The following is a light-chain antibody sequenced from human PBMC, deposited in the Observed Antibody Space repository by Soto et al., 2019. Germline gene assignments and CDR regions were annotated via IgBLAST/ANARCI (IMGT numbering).Light chain of an antibody. Sequence: IQMTHSPSSLSASVRDRVTITCRASQDIGNDLGWYQQKPGKAPNLLIYAAYSLRSGVQSRFSGSGSGTHFTLTIKSLQAEDSATYFCIQDYTYPWTFGQGTKVDIK. V-gene: IGKV1-6*02. J-gene: IGKJ1*01. CDR2: AAY. CDR1: QDIGND. CDR3: IQDYTYPWT.